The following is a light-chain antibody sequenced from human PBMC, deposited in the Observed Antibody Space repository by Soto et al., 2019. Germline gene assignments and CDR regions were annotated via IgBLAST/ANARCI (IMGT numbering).Light chain of an antibody. CDR1: SSDVGRYNY. CDR3: SSINTRTPFV. V-gene: IGLV2-14*03. Sequence: QSALAQPASVSGSRGQSITISCTGTSSDVGRYNYVSWFQQHPGKVPKLIIYDVNNWPSGVSDRFSGSKSGNTASLTISGLQPEDEADSSSSSINTRTPFVFRAGTKVPVL. J-gene: IGLJ1*01. CDR2: DVN.